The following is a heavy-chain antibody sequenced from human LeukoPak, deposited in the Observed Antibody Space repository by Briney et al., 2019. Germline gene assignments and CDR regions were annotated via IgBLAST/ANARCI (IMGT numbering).Heavy chain of an antibody. CDR1: GYTFTGYY. V-gene: IGHV1-2*02. CDR2: INPNSGGT. CDR3: ARGASSYYDSSDYFDY. Sequence: ASVKVSCKASGYTFTGYYMHWVRQAPGQGLEWVGWINPNSGGTTYAQKFQGRVTMTRDTSISTAYMELSRLRSDDTAVYYCARGASSYYDSSDYFDYWGQGTLVTVSS. J-gene: IGHJ4*02. D-gene: IGHD3-22*01.